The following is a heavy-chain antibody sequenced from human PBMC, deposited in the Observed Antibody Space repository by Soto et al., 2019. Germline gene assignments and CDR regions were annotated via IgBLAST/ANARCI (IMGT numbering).Heavy chain of an antibody. Sequence: QVQLVQSGAEVKKPGSSVKVSCKASVGTFSSYTISWVRQAPGQGLEWMGRIIPILGIANYAQKFQGRVTITADKTTSTAYMELSSLRSEDTAVYYCARGLIAAAGDYWGQGTMVTVSS. V-gene: IGHV1-69*02. J-gene: IGHJ4*02. CDR1: VGTFSSYT. CDR2: IIPILGIA. D-gene: IGHD6-13*01. CDR3: ARGLIAAAGDY.